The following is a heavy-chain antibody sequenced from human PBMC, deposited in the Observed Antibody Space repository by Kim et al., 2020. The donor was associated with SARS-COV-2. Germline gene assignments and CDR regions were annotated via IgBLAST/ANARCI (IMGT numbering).Heavy chain of an antibody. Sequence: VKGRFPIPRDNSKNTLYLQMNSLGAEETAVYYCAKEDIVVVVAATPGFDPWGQGTLVTVSS. CDR3: AKEDIVVVVAATPGFDP. J-gene: IGHJ5*02. V-gene: IGHV3-23*01. D-gene: IGHD2-15*01.